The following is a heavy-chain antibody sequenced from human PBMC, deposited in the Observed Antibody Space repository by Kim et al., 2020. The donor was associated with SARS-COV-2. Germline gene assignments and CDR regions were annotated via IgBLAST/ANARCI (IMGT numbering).Heavy chain of an antibody. Sequence: GGSLRLSCVASGFTFTSRAMSWVRQIPGKGLEWVASINNGGNQYYADSVKGRFTVSRDITKATLYLQMNSLRAEDTALYYCAKDHPNSGWPAFDSWGQGT. D-gene: IGHD6-19*01. CDR1: GFTFTSRA. V-gene: IGHV3-23*01. J-gene: IGHJ4*02. CDR3: AKDHPNSGWPAFDS. CDR2: INNGGNQ.